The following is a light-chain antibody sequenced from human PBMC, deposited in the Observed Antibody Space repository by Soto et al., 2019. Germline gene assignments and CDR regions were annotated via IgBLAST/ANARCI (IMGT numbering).Light chain of an antibody. CDR1: QSISDW. CDR3: QQSYSRMT. V-gene: IGKV1-5*01. Sequence: DIQLTQSPSTLSASLCEGAALXCRASQSISDWLAWYQQKPGKAPKLLIYAASRLESGVPSRFSGSRSGTDFTLTISSLQPEDFATYYCQQSYSRMTFGQGTKVDIK. J-gene: IGKJ1*01. CDR2: AAS.